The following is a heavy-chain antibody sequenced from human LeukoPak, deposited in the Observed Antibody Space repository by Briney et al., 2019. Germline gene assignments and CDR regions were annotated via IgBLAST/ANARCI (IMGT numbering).Heavy chain of an antibody. Sequence: SETLSLTCTVSGGSISSYYWSWIRQPPGKGLEWIGYIYYSGSTNYNPSLKSRVTISVDTSKNQFSLKLSSVTAADTAVYYCARPNNYYDSSGYAFDIWGQGTMVTVSS. CDR1: GGSISSYY. V-gene: IGHV4-59*01. CDR2: IYYSGST. J-gene: IGHJ3*02. CDR3: ARPNNYYDSSGYAFDI. D-gene: IGHD3-22*01.